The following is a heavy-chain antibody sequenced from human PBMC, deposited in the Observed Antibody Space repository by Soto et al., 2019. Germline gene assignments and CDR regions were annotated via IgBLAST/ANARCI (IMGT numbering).Heavy chain of an antibody. CDR2: ISSDGTGT. Sequence: EMQLVESGGDLVQPGGSLRLSCTASGFTFSDYWMHWVRLAPGKGLVWVSRISSDGTGTTYADSVKGRFTISRDNAKNTLYLQMNSLRDEDTAVYYCACSYGMDVWGQGTTVTVSS. D-gene: IGHD3-10*02. J-gene: IGHJ6*02. CDR3: ACSYGMDV. V-gene: IGHV3-74*01. CDR1: GFTFSDYW.